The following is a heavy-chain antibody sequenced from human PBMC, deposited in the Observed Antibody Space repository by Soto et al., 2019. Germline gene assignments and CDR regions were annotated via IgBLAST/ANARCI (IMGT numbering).Heavy chain of an antibody. Sequence: EVQLLESGGGLVQPGGSLRLSCAASGFTFSSYAMSWVRQAPGKGLEWVSAISGGGGSTYYADSVKGRFTISRDNSKNTLYLQMNSLRAEDTAVYYCAKDGRRWDLPADYWGLGALVTVSS. CDR1: GFTFSSYA. D-gene: IGHD1-26*01. V-gene: IGHV3-23*01. CDR2: ISGGGGST. CDR3: AKDGRRWDLPADY. J-gene: IGHJ4*02.